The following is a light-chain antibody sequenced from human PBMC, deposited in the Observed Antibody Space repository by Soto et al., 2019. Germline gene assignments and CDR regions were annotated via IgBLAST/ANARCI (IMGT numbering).Light chain of an antibody. Sequence: DIVMTQSPDSLAVSLGERATINCKSSQSVLYSSNNKNYLAWYQQKPGQPPKLLIHWASTRESGVPDRFSGSGSGTDFTLTISSLQAEDVAVYYCQQDYSTPFTFGPGTTVDIK. V-gene: IGKV4-1*01. CDR3: QQDYSTPFT. CDR2: WAS. CDR1: QSVLYSSNNKNY. J-gene: IGKJ3*01.